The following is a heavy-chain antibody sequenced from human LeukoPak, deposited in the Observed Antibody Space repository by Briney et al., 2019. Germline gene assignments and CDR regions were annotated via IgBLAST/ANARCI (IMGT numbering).Heavy chain of an antibody. CDR3: ASTDSSGWYDADY. Sequence: GRSLRLSCAAPGFTFSSDAMHWVRQAPGKGLDWVAVISFDGSNKYYADSVKGRFTISRDNSKNTLFLQMYSLRAEDTAVYYCASTDSSGWYDADYWGQGTLVTVSS. V-gene: IGHV3-30-3*01. CDR2: ISFDGSNK. CDR1: GFTFSSDA. D-gene: IGHD6-19*01. J-gene: IGHJ4*02.